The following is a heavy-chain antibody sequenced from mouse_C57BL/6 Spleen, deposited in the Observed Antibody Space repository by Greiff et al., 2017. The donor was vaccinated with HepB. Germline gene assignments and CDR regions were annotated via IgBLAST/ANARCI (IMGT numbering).Heavy chain of an antibody. Sequence: QVQLQQSGTELVKPGASVKLSCKASGYTFTSYWMHWVKQRPGQGLEWIGNINPSNGGTNYNEKFKSKATLTVDKSSSTAYMQLSSLTSEDSAVYYCARTEIYYDYPAWFAYWGQGTLVTVSA. V-gene: IGHV1-53*01. CDR1: GYTFTSYW. J-gene: IGHJ3*01. D-gene: IGHD2-4*01. CDR3: ARTEIYYDYPAWFAY. CDR2: INPSNGGT.